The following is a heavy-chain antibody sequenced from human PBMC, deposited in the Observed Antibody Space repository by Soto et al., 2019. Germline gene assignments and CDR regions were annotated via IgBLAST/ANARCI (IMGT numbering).Heavy chain of an antibody. CDR3: AKEAHTYYYDSSGYSLGY. Sequence: GGSLRLSCAASGFTFSSYAMSWVRQAPGKGLEWVSAISGSGGSSYFADSLKGRFTISRDNSKNTLYLQMNSLRAEDTAVYYCAKEAHTYYYDSSGYSLGYWGQGTLVTVSS. CDR2: ISGSGGSS. J-gene: IGHJ4*02. D-gene: IGHD3-22*01. V-gene: IGHV3-23*01. CDR1: GFTFSSYA.